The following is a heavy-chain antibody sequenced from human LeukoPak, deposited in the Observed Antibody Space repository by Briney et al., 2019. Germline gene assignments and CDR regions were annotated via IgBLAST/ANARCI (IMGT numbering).Heavy chain of an antibody. CDR1: GFTFSSYG. Sequence: PGGPLRLSCAASGFTFSSYGMHWVRQAPGKGLEWVAVIWYDGSNKYYADSVKGRFTISRDNSKNTLYLQMNSLRAEDTAVYYCARDSDVVVPAASTGYWFDPWGQGTLVTVSS. CDR3: ARDSDVVVPAASTGYWFDP. J-gene: IGHJ5*02. CDR2: IWYDGSNK. D-gene: IGHD2-2*01. V-gene: IGHV3-33*01.